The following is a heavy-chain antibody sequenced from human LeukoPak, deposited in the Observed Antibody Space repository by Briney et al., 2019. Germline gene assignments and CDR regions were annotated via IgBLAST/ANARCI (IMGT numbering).Heavy chain of an antibody. CDR3: ARAGTAVSGWGTLFDP. V-gene: IGHV3-20*04. CDR1: GFTFDEFG. Sequence: GGSLRLSCVASGFTFDEFGMSWVGQAPGKGLEGVSGINWNGGTTVYGVSVKRLFIISRDHAKHSLYLQMNSLRGEDTAEYYCARAGTAVSGWGTLFDPWGQGTLVTVSS. CDR2: INWNGGTT. D-gene: IGHD6-19*01. J-gene: IGHJ5*02.